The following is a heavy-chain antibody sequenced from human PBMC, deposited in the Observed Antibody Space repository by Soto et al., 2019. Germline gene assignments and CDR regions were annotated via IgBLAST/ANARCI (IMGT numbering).Heavy chain of an antibody. CDR1: GGSISSSSYY. CDR2: LYYSGST. J-gene: IGHJ6*02. Sequence: SETLSLTCTVSGGSISSSSYYWGWIRQPPGKGLEWIGSLYYSGSTYYNPSLKSRVTISVDTSKNQFSLTLSSLNAASTTVYYCARTQSPLAPYYYYYRMDVWGQGTTVIVSS. CDR3: ARTQSPLAPYYYYYRMDV. V-gene: IGHV4-39*01.